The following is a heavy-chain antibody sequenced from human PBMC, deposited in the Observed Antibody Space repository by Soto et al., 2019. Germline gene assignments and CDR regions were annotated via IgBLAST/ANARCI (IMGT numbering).Heavy chain of an antibody. CDR1: GYTFTTYS. Sequence: ASVKVSCKASGYTFTTYSLHWVRQAPGQSLEWMGRINAGNGHTENSQKFQDRVSITRDTSANTVYMELTSLRSEDTAVYFCARQYGGSVYWGQRTQVNVSS. J-gene: IGHJ4*02. CDR2: INAGNGHT. CDR3: ARQYGGSVY. D-gene: IGHD5-12*01. V-gene: IGHV1-3*01.